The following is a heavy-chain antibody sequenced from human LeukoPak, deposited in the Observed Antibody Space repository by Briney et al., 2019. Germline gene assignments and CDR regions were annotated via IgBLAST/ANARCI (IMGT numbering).Heavy chain of an antibody. V-gene: IGHV1-2*02. CDR2: INPNSGGP. D-gene: IGHD4-17*01. CDR3: ARDGGRYYGDYYFDY. J-gene: IGHJ4*02. CDR1: RYTFTGYY. Sequence: ASVKVSCKASRYTFTGYYIHWVRQAPGLGLEWMGCINPNSGGPNYAQKFQGRVTMPRDTSISTAYMELSRLRSDDTAVYYCARDGGRYYGDYYFDYWGQGTLVTVSS.